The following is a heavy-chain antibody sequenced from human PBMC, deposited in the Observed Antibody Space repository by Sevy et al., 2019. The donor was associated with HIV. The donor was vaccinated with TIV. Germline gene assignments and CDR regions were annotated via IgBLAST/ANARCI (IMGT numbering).Heavy chain of an antibody. CDR1: XXXVNSNY. CDR2: IYSDGTT. J-gene: IGHJ4*02. Sequence: GGSLRLSXXASXXXVNSNYMTWXXXAPGKGLEGVSVIYSDGTTYHADSVKDRFTISSDNSKNTLYLQMNGLRAEDTAVYYCARGKXGYGXXXNXWGPGTLVXVSS. CDR3: ARGKXGYGXXXNX. V-gene: IGHV3-66*01. D-gene: IGHD5-18*01.